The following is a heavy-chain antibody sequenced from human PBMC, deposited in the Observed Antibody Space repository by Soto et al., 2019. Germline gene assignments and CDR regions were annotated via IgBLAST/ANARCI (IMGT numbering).Heavy chain of an antibody. Sequence: PSETLSLTCAVSGYSISSGYYWGWIRQPPGKGLEWIGSIYHSGSTYYNPSLKSRVSISVDTSKNRFSLRLSSVTAADTAMYYCARRHSSSWYGLDYWGQGTLVTVSS. CDR3: ARRHSSSWYGLDY. J-gene: IGHJ4*02. CDR2: IYHSGST. CDR1: GYSISSGYY. V-gene: IGHV4-38-2*01. D-gene: IGHD6-13*01.